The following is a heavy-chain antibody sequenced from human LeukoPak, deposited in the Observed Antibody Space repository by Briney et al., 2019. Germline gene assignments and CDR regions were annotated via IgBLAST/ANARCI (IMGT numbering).Heavy chain of an antibody. V-gene: IGHV3-74*01. CDR3: ASDRVFYGLDV. CDR2: IKSDGSET. CDR1: GFTFSSYA. Sequence: GGSLRLSCAASGFTFSSYAMRWVRQAPGKGLMWVSRIKSDGSETSYADSVKGRFTISRDNARNTLYLQMNSLRPEDTAIYYCASDRVFYGLDVWGQGTTVTVSS. J-gene: IGHJ6*02.